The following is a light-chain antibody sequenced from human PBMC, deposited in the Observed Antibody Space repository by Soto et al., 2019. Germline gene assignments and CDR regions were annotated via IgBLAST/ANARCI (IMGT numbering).Light chain of an antibody. Sequence: EIVLTQSPGTLSLSPREMATLSCRASQSVSNNYLAWYQQKPGQAPRLLIYGASNRATGIPDRFSGSGSGTHFTLTISRLEPEDFAVYYCQQYGSSGTFGQGTKVDIK. J-gene: IGKJ1*01. CDR2: GAS. V-gene: IGKV3-20*01. CDR1: QSVSNNY. CDR3: QQYGSSGT.